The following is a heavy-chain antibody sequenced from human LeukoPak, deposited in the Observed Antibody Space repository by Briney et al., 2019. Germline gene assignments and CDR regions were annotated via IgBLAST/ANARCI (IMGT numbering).Heavy chain of an antibody. V-gene: IGHV3-30-3*01. CDR2: ISYDGSNK. D-gene: IGHD2-15*01. Sequence: GGSPRLSCAASGFTFSSYAMHWVRQAPGKGLEWVAVISYDGSNKYYADSVKGRFTISRDNSKNTLYLQMNSLRAEDTAVYYCAREGPAATQDYWGQGTLVTVSS. J-gene: IGHJ4*02. CDR3: AREGPAATQDY. CDR1: GFTFSSYA.